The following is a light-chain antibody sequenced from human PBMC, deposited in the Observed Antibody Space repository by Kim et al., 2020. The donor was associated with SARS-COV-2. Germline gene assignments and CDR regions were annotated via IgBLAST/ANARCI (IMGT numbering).Light chain of an antibody. CDR3: SAWDSSLIAWV. CDR2: RNN. V-gene: IGLV10-54*04. J-gene: IGLJ3*02. Sequence: LTQPPSVSKGLRQTATLTCTGNSNNVGNQGAAWLQQHQGHPPELLSYRNNNRPSGISERFSASRSGNTAFLTITALQPEDEADYYCSAWDSSLIAWVFGGGTKLTVL. CDR1: SNNVGNQG.